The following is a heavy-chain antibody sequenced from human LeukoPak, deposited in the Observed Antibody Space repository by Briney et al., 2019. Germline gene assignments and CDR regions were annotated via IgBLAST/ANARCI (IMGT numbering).Heavy chain of an antibody. CDR3: ARHIDIVATSRGYFDY. CDR2: IYPGDSDT. J-gene: IGHJ4*02. Sequence: GESLKISCKGSGYSFTSYWIGWVRQMPGKGLEWMGIIYPGDSDTRYSPSFQGQVTISADKSISTAYLQWSSLKASDTAMYYCARHIDIVATSRGYFDYWGQGTLVTVSS. CDR1: GYSFTSYW. D-gene: IGHD5-12*01. V-gene: IGHV5-51*01.